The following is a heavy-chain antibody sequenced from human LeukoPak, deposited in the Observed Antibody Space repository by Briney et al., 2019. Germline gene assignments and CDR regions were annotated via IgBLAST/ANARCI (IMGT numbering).Heavy chain of an antibody. CDR1: GGSISSSNW. V-gene: IGHV4-4*02. CDR3: ARSGYSSSWTDLGAFDI. Sequence: PSETLSLTCAVSGGSISSSNWWSWVRQPPGKGLEWIGEIYHSGSTNYNPSFKSRVTISVDKSKNQFSLKLSSVTAADTAVYYCARSGYSSSWTDLGAFDIWGQGTMVTVSS. CDR2: IYHSGST. D-gene: IGHD6-13*01. J-gene: IGHJ3*02.